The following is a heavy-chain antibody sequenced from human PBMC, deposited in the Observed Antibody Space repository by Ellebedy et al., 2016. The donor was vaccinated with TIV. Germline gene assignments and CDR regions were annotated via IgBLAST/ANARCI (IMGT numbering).Heavy chain of an antibody. CDR1: GYTFTSYG. D-gene: IGHD1-26*01. Sequence: ASVKVSCKASGYTFTSYGISWVRQAPGQGLEWMGWISAYSGYTNYAQKLQGRVTMTTDTSTSAAYMELSSLRSEDTAVYYCARDLRGAPSRFDYWGQGTLVTVSS. CDR3: ARDLRGAPSRFDY. CDR2: ISAYSGYT. J-gene: IGHJ4*02. V-gene: IGHV1-18*04.